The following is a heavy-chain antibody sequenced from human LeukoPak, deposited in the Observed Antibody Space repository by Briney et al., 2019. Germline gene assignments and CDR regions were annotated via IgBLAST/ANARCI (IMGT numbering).Heavy chain of an antibody. V-gene: IGHV4-30-4*01. D-gene: IGHD3-3*01. Sequence: PSQTLSLTCTVSGGSISSGDYYWSWIRQPPGKGLEWIGYIYYSGSTYYNPSLKSRVTISVDTSKKQFSLKLSSVTAADTAVYYCARQRYDFWSGYYTGVDAFDIWGQGTMVTVSS. J-gene: IGHJ3*02. CDR3: ARQRYDFWSGYYTGVDAFDI. CDR1: GGSISSGDYY. CDR2: IYYSGST.